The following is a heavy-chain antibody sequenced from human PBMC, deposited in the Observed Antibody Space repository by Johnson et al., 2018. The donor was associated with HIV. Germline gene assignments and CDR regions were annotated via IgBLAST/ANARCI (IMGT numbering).Heavy chain of an antibody. Sequence: VQLVESGGGLVQPGRSLRLSCAASGFTFDDYAMHWVRQAPGTGLEWVSGISWNSGSIDYVDSVKGRFTISRDNAKNSLYLQMNSLGAEDTALYYCAKTYSSGWYDAFDIWGQGTMVTVSS. CDR3: AKTYSSGWYDAFDI. CDR1: GFTFDDYA. J-gene: IGHJ3*02. D-gene: IGHD6-19*01. V-gene: IGHV3-9*01. CDR2: ISWNSGSI.